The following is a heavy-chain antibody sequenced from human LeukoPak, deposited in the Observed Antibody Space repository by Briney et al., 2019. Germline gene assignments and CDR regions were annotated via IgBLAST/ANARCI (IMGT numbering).Heavy chain of an antibody. D-gene: IGHD3-22*01. CDR2: ISGSGGST. J-gene: IGHJ4*02. CDR1: GFTFSSYA. Sequence: GGSLRLSCAASGFTFSSYAVSWVRQAPGKGLEWVSAISGSGGSTYYADSVKGRFTISRDNSKNTLYLQMNSLRAEDTAVYYCAKGPYTYYYDSSGYLDYWGQGTLVTVSS. V-gene: IGHV3-23*01. CDR3: AKGPYTYYYDSSGYLDY.